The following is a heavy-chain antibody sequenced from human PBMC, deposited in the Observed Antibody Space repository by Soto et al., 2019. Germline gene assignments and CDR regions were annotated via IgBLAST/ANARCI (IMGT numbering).Heavy chain of an antibody. CDR3: ARRITGTTSNWFDP. CDR1: GGSISSYY. CDR2: IYYSGST. D-gene: IGHD1-20*01. J-gene: IGHJ5*02. V-gene: IGHV4-59*08. Sequence: SETLSLTCTVSGGSISSYYWSWIRQPPGKGLEWIGYIYYSGSTNYNPSLKSRVTISVDTSKNQFSLKLSSVTAADTAVYYCARRITGTTSNWFDPWGQGTLVTVSS.